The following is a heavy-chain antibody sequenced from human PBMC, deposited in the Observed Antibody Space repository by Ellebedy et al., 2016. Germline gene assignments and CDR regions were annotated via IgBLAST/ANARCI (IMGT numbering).Heavy chain of an antibody. Sequence: SETLSLTCTVSGGSISSSSYYWGWIRQPPGKGLEWIGYIYYSGSTNYNPSLKSRVTISVDTSKNQFSPKLSSVTAADTAVYYCARAVENWNDAGWFDPWGQGTLVTVSS. CDR2: IYYSGST. D-gene: IGHD1-1*01. V-gene: IGHV4-61*05. J-gene: IGHJ5*02. CDR1: GGSISSSSYY. CDR3: ARAVENWNDAGWFDP.